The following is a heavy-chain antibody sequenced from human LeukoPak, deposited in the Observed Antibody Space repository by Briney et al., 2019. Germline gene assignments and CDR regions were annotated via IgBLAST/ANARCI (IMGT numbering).Heavy chain of an antibody. D-gene: IGHD3-3*01. CDR1: GFTFSSYA. V-gene: IGHV3-23*01. Sequence: PGGSLRLSCAASGFTFSSYAMSWVRQAPGKGLEWVSAISGSGGSTYYADSVKGRFTISRDNSKNTLYLQMNSLRAEDAAVYYCAKERRRITIFGPALGDAFDIWGQGTMVTVSS. CDR2: ISGSGGST. CDR3: AKERRRITIFGPALGDAFDI. J-gene: IGHJ3*02.